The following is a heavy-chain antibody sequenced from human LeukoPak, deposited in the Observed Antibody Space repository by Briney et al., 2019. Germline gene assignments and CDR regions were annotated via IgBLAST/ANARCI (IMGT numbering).Heavy chain of an antibody. CDR2: ISYDGSEK. CDR1: GFTFSSYW. J-gene: IGHJ4*02. V-gene: IGHV3-30*03. CDR3: AREGNSGYYPY. D-gene: IGHD3-22*01. Sequence: QPGGSLRLSCAASGFTFSSYWMNWARQAPGKGLEWVAVISYDGSEKHYADPVKGRFTISRDNSKNTLYLQMSSLRAEDTAMYYCAREGNSGYYPYWGQGILVTVSS.